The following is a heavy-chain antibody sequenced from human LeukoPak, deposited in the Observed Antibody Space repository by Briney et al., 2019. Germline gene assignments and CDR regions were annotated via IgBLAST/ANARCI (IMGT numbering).Heavy chain of an antibody. J-gene: IGHJ5*02. CDR1: GYTFTGYY. CDR2: INPNSGGT. D-gene: IGHD6-13*01. Sequence: GASVKVSCKASGYTFTGYYMHWVRQAPGQGLEWMGWINPNSGGTNYAQKFQGRVTMTRDTSISTAYMELSRLRSDDTAVYYCARGRDSSWGGNWFDPWGQGTLVTVSS. CDR3: ARGRDSSWGGNWFDP. V-gene: IGHV1-2*02.